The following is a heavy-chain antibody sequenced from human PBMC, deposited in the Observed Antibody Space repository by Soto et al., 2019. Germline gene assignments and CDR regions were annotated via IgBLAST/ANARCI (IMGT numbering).Heavy chain of an antibody. CDR3: AKPGEDYDILTGYSFGIN. D-gene: IGHD3-9*01. CDR1: GFTFSSYA. J-gene: IGHJ4*02. Sequence: PGGSLRLSCAASGFTFSSYAMSWVRQAPGKGLEWVSAISGSGGSTYYADSVRGRFTISRDNSKNTLYLQMNSLRAEDTAVYYCAKPGEDYDILTGYSFGINWGQGTLVTVSS. CDR2: ISGSGGST. V-gene: IGHV3-23*01.